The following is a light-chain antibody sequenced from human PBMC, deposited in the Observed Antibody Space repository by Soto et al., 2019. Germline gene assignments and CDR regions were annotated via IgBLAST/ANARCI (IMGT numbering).Light chain of an antibody. CDR3: HQYDSSPLT. CDR1: QSVSSSY. CDR2: GAS. Sequence: EIVLTQSPGTLSLSPGERATLSCRASQSVSSSYLARYQQKPGQAPRLLIYGASSRATGIPDRFSGSGSGTDFTLTISRLEPEDFAVYYCHQYDSSPLTFGGGIKVEIK. V-gene: IGKV3-20*01. J-gene: IGKJ4*01.